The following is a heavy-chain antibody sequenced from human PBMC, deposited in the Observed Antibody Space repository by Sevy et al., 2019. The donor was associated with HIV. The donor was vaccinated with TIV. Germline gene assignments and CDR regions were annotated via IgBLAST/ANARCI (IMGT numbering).Heavy chain of an antibody. CDR1: AFTFTNYW. CDR3: ARELYGSGSL. D-gene: IGHD6-25*01. Sequence: GGSLRLSCAASAFTFTNYWKTWVRQAPGKGLEWVANINQDDSEIHYVDSVKGRFTISRDNAKNSLYLQMNSLRAEDTAVYYCARELYGSGSLWGQGTLVTVSS. V-gene: IGHV3-7*01. CDR2: INQDDSEI. J-gene: IGHJ4*02.